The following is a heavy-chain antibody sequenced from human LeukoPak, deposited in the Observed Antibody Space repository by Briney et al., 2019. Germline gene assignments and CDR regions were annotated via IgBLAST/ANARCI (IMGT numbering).Heavy chain of an antibody. Sequence: GGSLRLSCAASGFTFSSYEMNWVRQAPGKGLEWVSVIYSGGSTYYADSVKGRFTISRDNSKNTLYLQMNSLRAEDTAVYYCARGSNYYYMDVWGKGTTVTFSS. D-gene: IGHD3-10*01. CDR3: ARGSNYYYMDV. CDR1: GFTFSSYE. J-gene: IGHJ6*03. CDR2: IYSGGST. V-gene: IGHV3-66*01.